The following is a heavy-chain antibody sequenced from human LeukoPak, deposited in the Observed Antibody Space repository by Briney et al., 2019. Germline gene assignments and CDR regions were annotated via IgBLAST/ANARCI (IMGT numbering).Heavy chain of an antibody. D-gene: IGHD2-2*01. Sequence: SETLSLTCTVSGGSISSYYWSWTRQPPGKGLEWIGYIYYSGSTNYNPSLKSRVTVSVDTSKNQFSLKLSSVTAADTAVYYCARAGVVVVPAANHYYYYYGMDVWGQGTTVTVSS. CDR1: GGSISSYY. CDR3: ARAGVVVVPAANHYYYYYGMDV. V-gene: IGHV4-59*01. J-gene: IGHJ6*02. CDR2: IYYSGST.